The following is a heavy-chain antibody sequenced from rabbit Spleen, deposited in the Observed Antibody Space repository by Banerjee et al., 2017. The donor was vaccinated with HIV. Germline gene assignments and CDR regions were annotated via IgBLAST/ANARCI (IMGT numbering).Heavy chain of an antibody. CDR1: GFSFSSNDY. CDR2: IAGSSSGFT. V-gene: IGHV1S40*01. D-gene: IGHD8-1*01. Sequence: QSLEESGGDLVKPGASLTLTCKASGFSFSSNDYICWVRQAPGKGLEWISCIAGSSSGFTYSATWAKGRFTISKASSTTVTLQMTTLTAVDTATYFCARDAGSYDYIDVYFNLWGQGTLVTVS. CDR3: ARDAGSYDYIDVYFNL. J-gene: IGHJ4*01.